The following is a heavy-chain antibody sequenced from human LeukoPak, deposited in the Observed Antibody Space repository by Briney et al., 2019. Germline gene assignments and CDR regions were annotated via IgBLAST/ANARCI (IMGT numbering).Heavy chain of an antibody. V-gene: IGHV4-30-4*01. CDR1: GDSISSYY. D-gene: IGHD3-10*01. CDR2: IYYSGST. CDR3: AKLSMVRGVIPDAFDI. J-gene: IGHJ3*02. Sequence: SETLSLTCTVSGDSISSYYWSWIRQPPGKGLEWIGYIYYSGSTYYNPSLKSRVTISVDTSKNQFSLKLSSVTAADTAVYYCAKLSMVRGVIPDAFDIWGQGTMVTVSS.